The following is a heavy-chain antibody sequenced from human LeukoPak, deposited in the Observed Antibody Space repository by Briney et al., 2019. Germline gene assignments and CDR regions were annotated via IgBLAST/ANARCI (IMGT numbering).Heavy chain of an antibody. J-gene: IGHJ4*02. V-gene: IGHV1-2*02. CDR1: GYTFTGYF. D-gene: IGHD2/OR15-2a*01. CDR3: ARVSEYYYFDY. CDR2: INPNSGGT. Sequence: ASVKVSCKASGYTFTGYFMHWMRQAPGQGPEWMGWINPNSGGTNYAQKFQGRVIMTRDTSISTAYMEPSRLRSDDTAVYYCARVSEYYYFDYWGQGTLVTVSS.